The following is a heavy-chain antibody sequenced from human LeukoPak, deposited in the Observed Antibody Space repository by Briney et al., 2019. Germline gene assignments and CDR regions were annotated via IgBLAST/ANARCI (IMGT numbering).Heavy chain of an antibody. J-gene: IGHJ3*02. CDR1: GGSFSGYY. D-gene: IGHD5/OR15-5a*01. CDR2: INHSGST. Sequence: PSETLSLTCAVYGGSFSGYYWSWIRQPPGKGLEWIGEINHSGSTNYNPSLKSRVTISVDTSKNQFSLKLSSVTAADTAVYYCARGVWPDAFDIWGQRTMVTVSS. V-gene: IGHV4-34*01. CDR3: ARGVWPDAFDI.